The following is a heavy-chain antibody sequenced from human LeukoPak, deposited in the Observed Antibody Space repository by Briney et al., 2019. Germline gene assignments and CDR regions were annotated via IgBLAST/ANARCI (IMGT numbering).Heavy chain of an antibody. CDR2: IYYSGST. J-gene: IGHJ5*02. CDR3: ASTIVVDLGFDP. Sequence: DYYWSWXRQPPGKGLXWIGYIYYSGSTYYNPSLKSRVTISVDTSKNQFSLKLSSVTAADTAVYYCASTIVVDLGFDPWGQGTLVTVSS. D-gene: IGHD3-22*01. V-gene: IGHV4-30-4*01. CDR1: DYY.